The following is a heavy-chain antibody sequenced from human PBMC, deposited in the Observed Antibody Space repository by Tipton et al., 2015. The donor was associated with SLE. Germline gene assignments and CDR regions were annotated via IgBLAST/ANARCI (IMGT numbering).Heavy chain of an antibody. CDR3: ALTFPGDGRSYVGGLDI. V-gene: IGHV4-4*07. J-gene: IGHJ3*02. Sequence: TLSLTCTASGGSTGSYHWFWIRQPGGKGLEWIGRLYASGKTKYNPSLNRRVAVSVDRSKNQFSLTLSPVTAADTAVYYCALTFPGDGRSYVGGLDIWGQGTMVTVSS. CDR1: GGSTGSYH. D-gene: IGHD1-26*01. CDR2: LYASGKT.